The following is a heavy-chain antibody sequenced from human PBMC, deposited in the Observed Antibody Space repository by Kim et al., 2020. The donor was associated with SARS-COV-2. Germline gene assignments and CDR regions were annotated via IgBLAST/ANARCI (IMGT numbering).Heavy chain of an antibody. D-gene: IGHD3-22*01. CDR2: ISAYSGNT. J-gene: IGHJ3*02. CDR3: ARGYSYDTSGYLDDAFEI. Sequence: ASVKVSCKASGYTFTSYGISWVRQAPGQGLEWMGWISAYSGNTNYAQNLQGRVTMTTDTFTSTAYMELRSLRSDDTAVYYCARGYSYDTSGYLDDAFEIWGQGTMVTVSS. CDR1: GYTFTSYG. V-gene: IGHV1-18*01.